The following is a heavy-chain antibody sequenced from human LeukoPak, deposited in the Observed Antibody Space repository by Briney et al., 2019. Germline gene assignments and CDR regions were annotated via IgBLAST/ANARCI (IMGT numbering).Heavy chain of an antibody. CDR1: GYSFTSYW. D-gene: IGHD3-9*01. CDR2: IYPGDSDT. Sequence: GESLKISCKGSGYSFTSYWIGWVRQMPGKGLEWMGIIYPGDSDTRYSPSFQGQVTISADKSISTAYLQWSSLKASDTALYFSAGQVRYFDWLNPWGQGTLVTVSS. CDR3: AGQVRYFDWLNP. V-gene: IGHV5-51*01. J-gene: IGHJ5*02.